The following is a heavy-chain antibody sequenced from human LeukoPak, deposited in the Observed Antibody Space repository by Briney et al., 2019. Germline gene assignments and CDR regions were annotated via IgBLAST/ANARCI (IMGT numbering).Heavy chain of an antibody. Sequence: PGGSLRLSCAASGFTFSSYGMHWARQAPGKGLEWVAVIWYDGSNKYYADSVKGRFTISRDNSKNTLYLQMNSLRAEDTAVYYCARDRRRSYNWFDPWGQGTLVTVSS. J-gene: IGHJ5*02. V-gene: IGHV3-33*01. CDR2: IWYDGSNK. CDR3: ARDRRRSYNWFDP. CDR1: GFTFSSYG. D-gene: IGHD6-19*01.